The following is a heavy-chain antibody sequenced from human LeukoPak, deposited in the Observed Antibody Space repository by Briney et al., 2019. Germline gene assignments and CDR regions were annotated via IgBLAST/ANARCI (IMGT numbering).Heavy chain of an antibody. V-gene: IGHV4-59*08. CDR1: GGSISSYY. Sequence: SETLSLTCIVSGGSISSYYWSWIRQPPGKGLKWIAYVRDNGENNYNPSLKSRVAISVDTANNQISLRLNFVTAADTAIYYCARQPANTAAFDIWGLGTMVTVSS. CDR3: ARQPANTAAFDI. J-gene: IGHJ3*02. CDR2: VRDNGEN. D-gene: IGHD5-18*01.